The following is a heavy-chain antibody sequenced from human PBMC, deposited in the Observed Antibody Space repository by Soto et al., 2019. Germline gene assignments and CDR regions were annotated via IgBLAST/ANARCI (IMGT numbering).Heavy chain of an antibody. V-gene: IGHV3-53*01. CDR1: GFTVSSNY. CDR3: ARDSQGLPAASPGFYYYGMDV. J-gene: IGHJ6*02. CDR2: IYPAGST. D-gene: IGHD2-2*01. Sequence: GGSLRLSCAASGFTVSSNYMSWVRQAPGKGLEWVSIIYPAGSTYYADSVQGRFTISRDNSKNTLYLQMNSLRAEDTAVYYCARDSQGLPAASPGFYYYGMDVWGQGTTVTVSS.